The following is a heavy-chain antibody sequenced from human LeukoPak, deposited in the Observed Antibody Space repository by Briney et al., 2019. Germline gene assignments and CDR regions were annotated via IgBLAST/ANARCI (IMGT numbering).Heavy chain of an antibody. J-gene: IGHJ5*02. V-gene: IGHV4-4*07. D-gene: IGHD2-2*01. CDR3: ARDLGCSSTSCFSNWFDP. Sequence: SETLSLTCTVSGGSIGSYYWSWIRQPAGKGLEWIGRIYTSGSTNYNPSLKSRVTMSVDTSKNQFSLKLSSVTAADTAVYYCARDLGCSSTSCFSNWFDPWGQGTLVTVSS. CDR2: IYTSGST. CDR1: GGSIGSYY.